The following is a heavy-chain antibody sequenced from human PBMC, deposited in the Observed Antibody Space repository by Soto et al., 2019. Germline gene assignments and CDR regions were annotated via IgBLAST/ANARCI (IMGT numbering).Heavy chain of an antibody. Sequence: LSLTCAVSGGSISSGGYSWSWIRQPPGKGLEWIGYIYHSGSTYYNPSLKSRVTISVDRSKNQFSLKLSSVTAADTAVYYCARAGGLGAVVVDYWGQGTLVTVSS. CDR2: IYHSGST. J-gene: IGHJ4*02. CDR3: ARAGGLGAVVVDY. CDR1: GGSISSGGYS. D-gene: IGHD6-19*01. V-gene: IGHV4-30-2*01.